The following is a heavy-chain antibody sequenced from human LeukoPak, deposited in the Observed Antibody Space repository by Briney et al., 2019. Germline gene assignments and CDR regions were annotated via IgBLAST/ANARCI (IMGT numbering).Heavy chain of an antibody. J-gene: IGHJ4*02. CDR1: GYTFTTYE. D-gene: IGHD6-19*01. CDR2: MNPNSGDT. CDR3: AREGIAVAGFDY. V-gene: IGHV1-8*01. Sequence: ASVKVSCKASGYTFTTYEINWVRQAPGQGLEWMAWMNPNSGDTGYTQKLQGRVTMTRDTTISTAYMELSSLRSEDTAVYYCAREGIAVAGFDYWGQGTLVTVCS.